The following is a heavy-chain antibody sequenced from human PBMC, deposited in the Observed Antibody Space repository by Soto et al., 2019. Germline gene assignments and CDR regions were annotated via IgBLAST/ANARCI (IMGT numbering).Heavy chain of an antibody. Sequence: GGSMRLSCGASGLKFITYGRNWVRQTTGKGLEWLASIKEDGSEKQYVDSVKGRFTISRDNAKNSLYLQMNSLSEEDTAVYYCVRAISGSFALWGQGTLVTVSS. CDR3: VRAISGSFAL. J-gene: IGHJ1*01. V-gene: IGHV3-7*04. CDR1: GLKFITYG. D-gene: IGHD3-9*01. CDR2: IKEDGSEK.